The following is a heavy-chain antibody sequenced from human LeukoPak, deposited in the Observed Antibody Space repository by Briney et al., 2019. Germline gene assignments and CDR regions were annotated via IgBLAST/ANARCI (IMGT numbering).Heavy chain of an antibody. CDR3: AKDRSSYGYLDD. Sequence: GGSLRLSCAASGFTFINHAMTWVRQAPGKGLEWVSGIRGSGDRTFYAESVKGRFTISRDNFKNTVYLEMNSLRAEDTAVYYCAKDRSSYGYLDDWGQGALVSVCS. CDR1: GFTFINHA. CDR2: IRGSGDRT. D-gene: IGHD5-18*01. J-gene: IGHJ4*02. V-gene: IGHV3-23*01.